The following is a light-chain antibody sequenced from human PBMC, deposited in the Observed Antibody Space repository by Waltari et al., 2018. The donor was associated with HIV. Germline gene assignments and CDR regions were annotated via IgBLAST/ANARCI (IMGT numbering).Light chain of an antibody. CDR1: SRDMGAYDF. CDR3: SSFTTSNSLL. CDR2: EVS. Sequence: QSALTQPASVSGSPGQSITVPCTGTSRDMGAYDFVSWYQQPPGTAPKLVIYEVSDRPSGISYRFSGSKSGNTASLTISVLQTEDEADYYCSSFTTSNSLLFGGGTKVTVL. V-gene: IGLV2-14*01. J-gene: IGLJ2*01.